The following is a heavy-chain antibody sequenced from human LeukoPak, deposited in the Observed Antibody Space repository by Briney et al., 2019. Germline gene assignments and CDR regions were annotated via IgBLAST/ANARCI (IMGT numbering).Heavy chain of an antibody. D-gene: IGHD5-18*01. CDR1: GYSFTSYW. CDR2: IYPGDSDT. V-gene: IGHV5-51*01. J-gene: IGHJ6*02. CDR3: ARHPDVDTAMPPYYYGMDV. Sequence: GESLKISCKGSGYSFTSYWIGWVRQMPGKGLEWMGIIYPGDSDTRYSPSFQGQVTISADKAISTAYLQWSSLKASDTAMYYCARHPDVDTAMPPYYYGMDVWGQGTTVTVSS.